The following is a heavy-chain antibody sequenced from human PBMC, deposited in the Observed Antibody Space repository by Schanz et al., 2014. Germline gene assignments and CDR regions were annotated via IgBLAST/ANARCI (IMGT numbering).Heavy chain of an antibody. J-gene: IGHJ4*02. V-gene: IGHV3-66*01. CDR3: ASPPISVAGRLADY. CDR1: GFTFTTYA. CDR2: IDYAGST. D-gene: IGHD6-19*01. Sequence: EMQLLESGGGLVQPGESLRLSCAASGFTFTTYAMTWVRQAPGKGLEWVSLIDYAGSTNYADSVKGRMTVSRDTSKNALFLQMNNLRAEDTAVYYCASPPISVAGRLADYWGQGILVAVSS.